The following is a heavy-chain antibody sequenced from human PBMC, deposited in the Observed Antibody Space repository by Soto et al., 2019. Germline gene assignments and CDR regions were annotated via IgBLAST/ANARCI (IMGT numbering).Heavy chain of an antibody. V-gene: IGHV1-18*01. CDR3: ARDLGQQLFDY. CDR1: GYTFSSYG. CDR2: ISAYNGNT. J-gene: IGHJ4*02. D-gene: IGHD6-13*01. Sequence: QVQLVQSGAEVKKPGASEKVSCKASGYTFSSYGISWVRQAPGQGLEWMGWISAYNGNTKYAQKLQGRLTMTPXTSTSTAYMELRSLRSDDTAVYYCARDLGQQLFDYWGQGTLVTVSS.